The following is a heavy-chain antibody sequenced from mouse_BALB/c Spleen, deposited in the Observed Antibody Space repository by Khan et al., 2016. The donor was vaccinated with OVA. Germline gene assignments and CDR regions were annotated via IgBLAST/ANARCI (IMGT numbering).Heavy chain of an antibody. CDR2: IWSGGST. Sequence: QVQLKQSGPGLVQPSQNLSITCTVSGFSLINYGVHWVRQSPGKALEWLGVIWSGGSTDYNAAFISRLSITKDNSKSQIFFKMNSLQAEDTAIYYCARNEVFHYHGYGGMDYWGQGTSVTVSS. V-gene: IGHV2-2*01. CDR1: GFSLINYG. J-gene: IGHJ4*01. CDR3: ARNEVFHYHGYGGMDY. D-gene: IGHD1-2*01.